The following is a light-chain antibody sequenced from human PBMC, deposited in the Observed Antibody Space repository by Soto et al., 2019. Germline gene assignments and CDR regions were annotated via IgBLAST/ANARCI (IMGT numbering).Light chain of an antibody. CDR3: QQYNVWPRT. Sequence: DIVLTLSPSTVSVSPGESVTLPCRASQLFSSNLAWYQRRPGQAPRLLIYGSSTRATGVPARFSGSASGTEFTLTISSLQSEDFGVYYCQQYNVWPRTFGQGTRLAI. V-gene: IGKV3-15*01. J-gene: IGKJ5*01. CDR1: QLFSSN. CDR2: GSS.